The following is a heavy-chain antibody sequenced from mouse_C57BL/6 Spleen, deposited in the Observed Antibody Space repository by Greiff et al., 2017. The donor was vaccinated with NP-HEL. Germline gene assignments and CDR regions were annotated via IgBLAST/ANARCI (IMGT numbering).Heavy chain of an antibody. D-gene: IGHD1-1*01. J-gene: IGHJ2*01. V-gene: IGHV5-6*02. CDR1: GFTFSSYG. Sequence: DVMLVESGGDLVKPGGSLKLSCAASGFTFSSYGMSWVRQTPDKRLEWVATISSGGSYTYYPDSVKGRFTISRDNAKNTLYLQMSSLKSEDTAMYYCARHEGSSYYFDYWGQGTTLTVSS. CDR2: ISSGGSYT. CDR3: ARHEGSSYYFDY.